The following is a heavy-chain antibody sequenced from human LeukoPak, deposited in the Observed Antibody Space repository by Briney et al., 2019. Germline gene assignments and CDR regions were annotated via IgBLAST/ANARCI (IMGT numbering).Heavy chain of an antibody. CDR1: GGSISSGSYY. J-gene: IGHJ4*02. V-gene: IGHV4-61*02. Sequence: SETLSLTCTVSGGSISSGSYYWNWIRQPAGKGLEWIGRIYTSGSTNYNPSLKSRVTISVDTSKNQFSLKLSSVTAADTAVYYRARDRKGPWVFDYWGQGTLVTVSS. CDR3: ARDRKGPWVFDY. CDR2: IYTSGST. D-gene: IGHD1-26*01.